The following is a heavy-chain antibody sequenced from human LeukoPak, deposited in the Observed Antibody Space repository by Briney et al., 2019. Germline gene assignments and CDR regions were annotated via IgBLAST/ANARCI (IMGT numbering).Heavy chain of an antibody. D-gene: IGHD2-21*02. CDR3: AKDVSWLVTAVY. V-gene: IGHV3-23*01. CDR1: GFPFSGNA. CDR2: VGGDEKA. Sequence: GGSLRLSCAASGFPFSGNAMSWVRQAPGRGLEWVSGVGGDEKAHYADFVRGRFTISRDNSKKTVYLQMNSLTVEDTAVYYCAKDVSWLVTAVYWGKGVLVTVSP. J-gene: IGHJ4*02.